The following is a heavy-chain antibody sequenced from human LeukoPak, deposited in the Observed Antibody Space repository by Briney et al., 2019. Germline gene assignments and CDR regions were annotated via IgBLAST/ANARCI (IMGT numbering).Heavy chain of an antibody. J-gene: IGHJ4*02. V-gene: IGHV4-59*01. Sequence: PSETLSLTCTVSGGSISGYYYTWIRQPPGKDLEWIGYLYYSGSTNYNPSLKSRVTISLDTSMKQFSLNLRSVTAADAAVYFRVYGPNHYYFDHWGQGTLVTVSS. D-gene: IGHD3-16*01. CDR3: VYGPNHYYFDH. CDR1: GGSISGYY. CDR2: LYYSGST.